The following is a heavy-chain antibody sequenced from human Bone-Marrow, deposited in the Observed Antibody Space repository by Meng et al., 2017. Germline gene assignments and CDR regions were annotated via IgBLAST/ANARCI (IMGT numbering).Heavy chain of an antibody. V-gene: IGHV3-23*01. Sequence: GESLKISCAASGFTFSSYAMSWVRQAPGKGLEGVSVISNTGGTIYYADSVKGRFTISRDNSKNTLYLQMNSLRAEDTAVYYCAKLGSIAAPLFDYWGQGTLVTVSS. CDR3: AKLGSIAAPLFDY. CDR1: GFTFSSYA. CDR2: ISNTGGTI. D-gene: IGHD6-6*01. J-gene: IGHJ4*02.